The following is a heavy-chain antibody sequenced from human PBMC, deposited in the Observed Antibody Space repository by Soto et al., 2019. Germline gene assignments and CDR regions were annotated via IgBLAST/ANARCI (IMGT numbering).Heavy chain of an antibody. V-gene: IGHV1-69*02. J-gene: IGHJ4*02. D-gene: IGHD3-16*01. Sequence: QVQLVQSGAEVKKPGSSVKVSCKASGGTFSSYTISWVRQAPGQGLEWMGRIIPILGIANYAQKFQGRVTITADKSPSTAYMELSSVRSEDTAVYYCARVGGGGRYYFDSWGQGTLVTVSS. CDR1: GGTFSSYT. CDR3: ARVGGGGRYYFDS. CDR2: IIPILGIA.